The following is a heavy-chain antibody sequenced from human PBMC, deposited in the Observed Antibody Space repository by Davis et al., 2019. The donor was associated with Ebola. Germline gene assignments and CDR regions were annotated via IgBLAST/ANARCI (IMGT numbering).Heavy chain of an antibody. D-gene: IGHD3-3*01. V-gene: IGHV1-18*01. CDR1: GCTFTSYG. CDR3: AREFWQTWFDP. J-gene: IGHJ5*02. Sequence: AASVKVSCKASGCTFTSYGISWVRQAPGQGLEWMGWISAYNGNTNYAQNLQGRVTMTTDTSTSTAYMELRSLRSDDTAVYYCAREFWQTWFDPWGQGTLVTVSS. CDR2: ISAYNGNT.